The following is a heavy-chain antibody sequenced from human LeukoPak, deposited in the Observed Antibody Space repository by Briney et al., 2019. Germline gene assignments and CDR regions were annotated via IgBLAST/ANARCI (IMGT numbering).Heavy chain of an antibody. V-gene: IGHV3-7*01. CDR1: GFTFSSYW. CDR2: IKQDGSDK. J-gene: IGHJ4*02. D-gene: IGHD6-6*01. CDR3: ARDDTTSSFDY. Sequence: GGSLRLSCAASGFTFSSYWMSWVRQAPGKGLEWVANIKQDGSDKYYVDSVKGRFTISRDNAKNSLYLQMNSLRAEDTDVYYCARDDTTSSFDYWGQGTLVTVSS.